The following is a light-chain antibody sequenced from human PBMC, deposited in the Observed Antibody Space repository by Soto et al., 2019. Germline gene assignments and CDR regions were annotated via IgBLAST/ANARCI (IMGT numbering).Light chain of an antibody. CDR2: NVN. J-gene: IGLJ1*01. Sequence: QSALTQPASVSGSPDQSITISCTGTSSDVGGYNYVSWYQQHPGKVPKLMIYNVNNRPSGVSNRFSGSKSGNTASLTISGLQTEDEADYYCSSYTSSSTFVFGTGTKLTVL. V-gene: IGLV2-14*03. CDR3: SSYTSSSTFV. CDR1: SSDVGGYNY.